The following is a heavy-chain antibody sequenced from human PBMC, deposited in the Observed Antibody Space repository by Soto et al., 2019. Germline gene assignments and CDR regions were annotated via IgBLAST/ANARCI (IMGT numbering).Heavy chain of an antibody. V-gene: IGHV5-51*01. CDR1: GCSFTSYW. J-gene: IGHJ4*02. D-gene: IGHD2-15*01. CDR2: IYPGDSDT. Sequence: GESLKISCKGSGCSFTSYWIGWVRQMPGKGLEWMGIIYPGDSDTRYSPSFQGQVTISADKSISTAYLQWSSLKASDTAMYYCARPVLDCSGGSCYYFDYWGQGTLVTVSS. CDR3: ARPVLDCSGGSCYYFDY.